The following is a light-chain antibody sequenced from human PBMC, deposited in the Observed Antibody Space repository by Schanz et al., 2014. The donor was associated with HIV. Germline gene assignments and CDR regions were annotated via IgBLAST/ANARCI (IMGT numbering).Light chain of an antibody. CDR3: QQANSFLIT. Sequence: EIVMTQSPATLSVSPGERATLSCRASQTVSSNLAWYQQKPGQAPRLLIFGASTRATGVPVRFSGSGSGTEFTLTISSLQSEDFATYYCQQANSFLITFGQGTRLEIK. V-gene: IGKV3-15*01. CDR1: QTVSSN. CDR2: GAS. J-gene: IGKJ5*01.